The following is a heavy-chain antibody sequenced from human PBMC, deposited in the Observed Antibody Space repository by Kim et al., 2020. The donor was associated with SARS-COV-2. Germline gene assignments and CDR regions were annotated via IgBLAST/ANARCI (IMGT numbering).Heavy chain of an antibody. V-gene: IGHV3-33*01. D-gene: IGHD3-9*01. CDR3: ARETDILTGYSFDY. Sequence: ADSVKGRFTSSRDNSKNTLYLQMNSLRAEDTAVYYCARETDILTGYSFDYWGQGTLVTVSS. J-gene: IGHJ4*02.